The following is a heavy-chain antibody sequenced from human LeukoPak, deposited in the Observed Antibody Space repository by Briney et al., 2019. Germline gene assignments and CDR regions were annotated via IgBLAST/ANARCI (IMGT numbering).Heavy chain of an antibody. D-gene: IGHD3-9*01. CDR3: ARSGGDIPYGMDV. CDR2: IYHSGST. J-gene: IGHJ6*02. V-gene: IGHV4-30-2*01. Sequence: SQTLSLTCAVSGGSISSGGYSWSWIRQPPGKGLEWTGYIYHSGSTYYNPSLKSRVTISVDRSKNQFSLKLSSVTAADTAVYYCARSGGDIPYGMDVWGQGTTVTVSS. CDR1: GGSISSGGYS.